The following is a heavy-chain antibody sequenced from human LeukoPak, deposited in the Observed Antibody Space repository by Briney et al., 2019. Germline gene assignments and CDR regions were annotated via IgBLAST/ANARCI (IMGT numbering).Heavy chain of an antibody. CDR2: IHPGDFDT. CDR1: GYNFTTFW. J-gene: IGHJ3*02. V-gene: IGHV5-51*01. CDR3: ARHDVCSSTRCYNTYDI. Sequence: GESLKISCKGSGYNFTTFWIGWVRQMPGKGLEWMGIIHPGDFDTRYSPSFQGQVTISADKSIRTASLQWSSLKDSDTAMYYCARHDVCSSTRCYNTYDIWGQGTMVTVSS. D-gene: IGHD2-2*02.